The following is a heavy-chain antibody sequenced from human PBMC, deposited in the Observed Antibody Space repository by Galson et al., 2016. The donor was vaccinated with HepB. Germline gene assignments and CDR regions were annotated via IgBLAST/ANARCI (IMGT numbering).Heavy chain of an antibody. J-gene: IGHJ5*02. Sequence: TLSLTCTVSGGSISSGGYYWTWIRQYPGKGLEWIGYIYCRGSTHYTPSLQSRITISIATSRNQFSLKLTSVTAAATAVYYCARDDFWSGSSSGWFDPWGQGTLVTVSS. CDR1: GGSISSGGYY. CDR2: IYCRGST. D-gene: IGHD3-3*01. V-gene: IGHV4-31*03. CDR3: ARDDFWSGSSSGWFDP.